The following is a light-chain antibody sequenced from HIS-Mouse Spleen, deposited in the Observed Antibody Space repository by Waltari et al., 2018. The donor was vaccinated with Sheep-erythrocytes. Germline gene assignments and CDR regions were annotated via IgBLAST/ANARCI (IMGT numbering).Light chain of an antibody. J-gene: IGKJ2*01. Sequence: DIQMTQSPSSLSASVGDRVTITCRASQSISSYLNWYQQKPGTAPKLLIYAASSLQSGVASSFSGSGSATDFTITISSLQPEYFATYYCQQSYSTPYTFGQGTKLEIK. CDR2: AAS. CDR3: QQSYSTPYT. V-gene: IGKV1-39*01. CDR1: QSISSY.